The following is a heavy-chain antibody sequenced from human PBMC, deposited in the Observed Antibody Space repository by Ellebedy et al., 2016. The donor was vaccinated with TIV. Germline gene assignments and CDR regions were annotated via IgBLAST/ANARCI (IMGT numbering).Heavy chain of an antibody. CDR2: ISSSSRYI. D-gene: IGHD1-26*01. CDR1: GFTFSSYS. CDR3: AREEPGTTTFALDY. V-gene: IGHV3-21*01. J-gene: IGHJ4*02. Sequence: LSLTCAAPGFTFSSYSMNWVRQAPGKGLEWVSSISSSSRYINYADSVKGRFNIPRDNVKNSLYLQMNSLRAEDTAVYYCAREEPGTTTFALDYWGQGTLVTVSS.